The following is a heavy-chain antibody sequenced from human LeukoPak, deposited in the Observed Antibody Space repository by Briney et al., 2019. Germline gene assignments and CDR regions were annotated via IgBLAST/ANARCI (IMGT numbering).Heavy chain of an antibody. V-gene: IGHV3-30*19. Sequence: PGGSLRLSCAASGFTFSSYGMHWVRQAPGKGLEWVAVIWYDGSNKYYADSVKGRFTISRDNSKNTLYLQMNSLRAEDTAVYYCARDLVVGATDLEDDAFDIWGQGTMVTVSS. J-gene: IGHJ3*02. CDR2: IWYDGSNK. D-gene: IGHD1-26*01. CDR3: ARDLVVGATDLEDDAFDI. CDR1: GFTFSSYG.